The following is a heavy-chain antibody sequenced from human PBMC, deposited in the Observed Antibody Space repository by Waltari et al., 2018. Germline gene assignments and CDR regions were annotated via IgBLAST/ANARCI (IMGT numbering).Heavy chain of an antibody. J-gene: IGHJ4*02. Sequence: EVQLVESGGGLVQPGGSLRLSCAASGFTVSSNYMSWVRQAPGKGLEWVSVIYSGGSTYYADSVKGRFTISRDNSKNTLYLQMNSLRAEDTAVYYCAREETTYYYDSSGPYWGQGTLVTVSS. CDR1: GFTVSSNY. CDR2: IYSGGST. V-gene: IGHV3-66*02. D-gene: IGHD3-22*01. CDR3: AREETTYYYDSSGPY.